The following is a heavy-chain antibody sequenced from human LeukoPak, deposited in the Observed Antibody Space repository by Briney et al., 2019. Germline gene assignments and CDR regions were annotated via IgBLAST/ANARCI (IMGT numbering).Heavy chain of an antibody. V-gene: IGHV3-30*02. CDR2: IRYAGSNK. CDR1: GFTFSSYG. CDR3: ARPPTRQQLVLTNWFDP. Sequence: GGSLRLSCAASGFTFSSYGMHWVRQAPGKGLEWVAFIRYAGSNKYYADSVKGRFTISRDNSKNTLYLQMNSLRAEDTAVYYCARPPTRQQLVLTNWFDPWGQGTLVTVSS. D-gene: IGHD6-13*01. J-gene: IGHJ5*02.